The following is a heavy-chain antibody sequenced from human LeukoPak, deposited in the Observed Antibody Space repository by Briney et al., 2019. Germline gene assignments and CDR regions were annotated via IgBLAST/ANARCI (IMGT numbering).Heavy chain of an antibody. CDR3: TRSVPRYCSSTSCRYFDY. CDR1: GFTFGDYA. Sequence: GGSLRLSCTASGFTFGDYAMSWVRQAPGKGLEWVGFIRSKAYGGTTEYAASVKGRFTISRDDSKSIAYLQMNSLKTEDTAVYHCTRSVPRYCSSTSCRYFDYWGQGTLVTVSS. CDR2: IRSKAYGGTT. D-gene: IGHD2-2*01. J-gene: IGHJ4*02. V-gene: IGHV3-49*04.